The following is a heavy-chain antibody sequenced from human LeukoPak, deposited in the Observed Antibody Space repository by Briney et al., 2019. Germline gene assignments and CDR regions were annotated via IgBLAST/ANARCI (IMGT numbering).Heavy chain of an antibody. D-gene: IGHD6-13*01. V-gene: IGHV3-7*01. CDR3: AREFEAAAGPCDDY. J-gene: IGHJ4*02. CDR2: IKQDGSEK. CDR1: GFTFSSYW. Sequence: GGSLRLSCAASGFTFSSYWMSWVRQAPGKGLEWVANIKQDGSEKYYVDSVKGRFTISRDNAKNSLYLQMNSLRAEDTAVYYCAREFEAAAGPCDDYWGQGTLVTVSS.